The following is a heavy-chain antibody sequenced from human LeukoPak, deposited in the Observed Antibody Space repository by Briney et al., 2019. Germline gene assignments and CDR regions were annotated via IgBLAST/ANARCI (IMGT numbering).Heavy chain of an antibody. CDR2: IRYDGSNK. D-gene: IGHD3-10*01. Sequence: PGGSLRLSCAASGFTFSSYGMHWVRQAPGKGLEWVAFIRYDGSNKYYADSVKGRFTISRDNSKNTLYLQMNSLRAEGTAVYYCAKDQVLLWFGEFDYWGQGTLVTVSS. J-gene: IGHJ4*02. V-gene: IGHV3-30*02. CDR1: GFTFSSYG. CDR3: AKDQVLLWFGEFDY.